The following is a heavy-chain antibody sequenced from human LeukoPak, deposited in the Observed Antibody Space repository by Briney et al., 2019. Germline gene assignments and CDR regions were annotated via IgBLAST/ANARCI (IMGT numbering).Heavy chain of an antibody. D-gene: IGHD3-10*01. V-gene: IGHV4-34*01. CDR3: ARGWYYGSGSPDY. J-gene: IGHJ4*02. CDR1: GGSFSGYY. CDR2: INHTGST. Sequence: SETLSLTCAVYGGSFSGYYWSWIRQPPGKGLEWIGEINHTGSTNYNPSLKSRVTISVDTSKNQFSLKLSSVTAADTAVYYCARGWYYGSGSPDYWGQGTLVTVSS.